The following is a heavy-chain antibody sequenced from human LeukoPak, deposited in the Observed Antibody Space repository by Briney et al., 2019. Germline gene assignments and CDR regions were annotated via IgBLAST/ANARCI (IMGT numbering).Heavy chain of an antibody. CDR2: IIPILGIA. Sequence: GASVKVSCKASGGTFSSYAISWVRQAPGQGLEWMGRIIPILGIANYAQKFQGRVTITADKSTSTAYMELSSLRSDDTAVYYCARGLRDGYNLNWFDPWGQGTLATVSS. CDR3: ARGLRDGYNLNWFDP. J-gene: IGHJ5*02. V-gene: IGHV1-69*04. CDR1: GGTFSSYA. D-gene: IGHD5-24*01.